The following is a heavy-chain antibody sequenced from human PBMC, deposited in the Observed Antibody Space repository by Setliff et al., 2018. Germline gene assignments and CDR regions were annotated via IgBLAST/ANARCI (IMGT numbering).Heavy chain of an antibody. J-gene: IGHJ5*01. CDR1: GITFKNAW. V-gene: IGHV3-15*01. CDR3: TTGPRDSRNYMTWLDS. CDR2: IKSSREGATS. Sequence: GGSLRLSCSVSGITFKNAWMTWVRQAPGKGPEWVGRIKSSREGATSDYGAPAKGRFTISRDDSKDMIYLQMNNLKSDDTGFYYCTTGPRDSRNYMTWLDSWGQGTLVTVSS. D-gene: IGHD4-4*01.